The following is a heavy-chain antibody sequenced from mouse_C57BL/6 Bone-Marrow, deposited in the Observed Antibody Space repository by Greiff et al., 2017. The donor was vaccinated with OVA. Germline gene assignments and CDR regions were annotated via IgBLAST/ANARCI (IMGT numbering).Heavy chain of an antibody. Sequence: QVQLQQSGPELVKPGASVKISCKASGYTFTDYYINWVKQRPGQGLEWIGWIFPGSGSTYYNEKFKGKATLTVDKSSSTAYMLLSSLTSEDSAVYYCARSITTVVAHFDYWGQGTTLTVSS. CDR3: ARSITTVVAHFDY. V-gene: IGHV1-75*01. CDR2: IFPGSGST. J-gene: IGHJ2*01. D-gene: IGHD1-1*01. CDR1: GYTFTDYY.